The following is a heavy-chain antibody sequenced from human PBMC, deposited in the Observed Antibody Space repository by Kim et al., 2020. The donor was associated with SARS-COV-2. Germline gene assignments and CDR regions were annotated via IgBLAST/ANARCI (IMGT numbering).Heavy chain of an antibody. CDR3: ASRGAAMAGSDY. CDR1: GGSFSGYY. V-gene: IGHV4-34*01. Sequence: SETLSLTCAVYGGSFSGYYWSWIRQPPGKGLEWIGEINHSGSTNYNPSLKSRVTISVDTSKNQFSLKLNSVTAADTAVYYCASRGAAMAGSDYWGQGTLGTVSS. CDR2: INHSGST. J-gene: IGHJ4*02. D-gene: IGHD5-18*01.